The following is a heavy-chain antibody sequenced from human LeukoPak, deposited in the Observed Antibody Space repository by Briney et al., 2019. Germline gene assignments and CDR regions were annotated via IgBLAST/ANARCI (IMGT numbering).Heavy chain of an antibody. J-gene: IGHJ3*02. CDR3: ARVDSSGYYLVGACDI. D-gene: IGHD3-22*01. Sequence: PGGSLRLSCAASGFTFSSYGMHWVRQAPGKGLEWVAVISYDGSNKYYADSVKGRFTISRDNSKNTLYLQMNSLRAEDTAVYYCARVDSSGYYLVGACDIWGQGTMVTVSS. CDR2: ISYDGSNK. CDR1: GFTFSSYG. V-gene: IGHV3-30*03.